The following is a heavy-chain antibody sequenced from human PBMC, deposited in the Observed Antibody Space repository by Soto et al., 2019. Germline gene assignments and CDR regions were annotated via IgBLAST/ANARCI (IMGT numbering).Heavy chain of an antibody. CDR3: ATHTVVTPGNYYSGMDG. CDR1: GGTFSSYA. J-gene: IGHJ6*02. D-gene: IGHD2-2*01. CDR2: LIPIFGTA. V-gene: IGHV1-69*12. Sequence: QVQLVQSGAEVKKPGSSVKVSCKASGGTFSSYAISWVRQAPGQGLEWMGGLIPIFGTADYAQKFQGSVTIPADQSTSTAYRELSSLRSADTAVYYCATHTVVTPGNYYSGMDGGGHGTTVTVSS.